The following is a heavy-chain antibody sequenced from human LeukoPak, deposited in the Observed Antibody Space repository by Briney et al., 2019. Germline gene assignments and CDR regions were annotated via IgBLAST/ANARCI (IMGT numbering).Heavy chain of an antibody. Sequence: GSLRLSCVVSGFSFNNYWMSWVRQAPGKGLEWVSAISGSGGSTYYADSVKGRFTISRDNSKNTLYLQMNSLRAEDTAVYYCAKDDYYDSSGYYFYFDYWGQGTLVTVSS. D-gene: IGHD3-22*01. CDR2: ISGSGGST. V-gene: IGHV3-23*01. CDR3: AKDDYYDSSGYYFYFDY. J-gene: IGHJ4*02. CDR1: GFSFNNYW.